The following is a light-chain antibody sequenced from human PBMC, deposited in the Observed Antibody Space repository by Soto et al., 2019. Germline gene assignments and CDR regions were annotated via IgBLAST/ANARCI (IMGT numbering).Light chain of an antibody. J-gene: IGLJ1*01. CDR1: SSNIGSNT. Sequence: QSVLTQPPSASGTPGQRVTISCSGSSSNIGSNTVNWYQQLPGTAPKLLIYSNNQRPSGVPGRSSGSKSGTSASLAISGLQSEDEADYYCAAWDDSMNGYVFGTGTKGTVL. CDR3: AAWDDSMNGYV. CDR2: SNN. V-gene: IGLV1-44*01.